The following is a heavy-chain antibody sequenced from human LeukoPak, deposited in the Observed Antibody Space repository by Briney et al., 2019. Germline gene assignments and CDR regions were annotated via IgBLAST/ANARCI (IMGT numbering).Heavy chain of an antibody. D-gene: IGHD3-3*02. CDR2: ISHSGNT. CDR3: TRNAAFCLDL. J-gene: IGHJ4*02. V-gene: IGHV4-4*02. CDR1: GYSICSGYW. Sequence: SETLSLTCAVSGYSICSGYWWSWVRQPPGKGLEWIGEISHSGNTNFNPSLESRVTISADMSKNQFSLKLNSVSAADTAVYYCTRNAAFCLDLWGQGTPVTVSS.